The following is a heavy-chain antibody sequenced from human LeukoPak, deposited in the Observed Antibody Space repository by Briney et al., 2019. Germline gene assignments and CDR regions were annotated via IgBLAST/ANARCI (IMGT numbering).Heavy chain of an antibody. Sequence: PGGSLRLSCAASGFTFSSYGMHWVRQAPGKGLEWVAFIRYDGSNKYYADSVKGRFTISRDNSKNTLYLQMNSLKTEDTAVYYCTTDLTTVTTSWFDPWGQGTLVAVSS. V-gene: IGHV3-30*02. CDR1: GFTFSSYG. CDR2: IRYDGSNK. D-gene: IGHD4-17*01. J-gene: IGHJ5*02. CDR3: TTDLTTVTTSWFDP.